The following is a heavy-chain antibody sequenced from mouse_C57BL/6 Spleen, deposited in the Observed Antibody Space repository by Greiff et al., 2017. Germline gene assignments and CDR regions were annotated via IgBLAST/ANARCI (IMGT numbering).Heavy chain of an antibody. CDR2: IYPGSGNT. D-gene: IGHD2-4*01. CDR3: ASDYVYYFDY. V-gene: IGHV1-76*01. Sequence: VQLQQSGAELVRPGASVKLSCKASGYTFTDYYINWVKQRPGQGLEWIARIYPGSGNTYYNEKFKGKATLTAEKSSSTAYMQLSSLTSEDSAFYFCASDYVYYFDYWGQGTTLTVSS. J-gene: IGHJ2*01. CDR1: GYTFTDYY.